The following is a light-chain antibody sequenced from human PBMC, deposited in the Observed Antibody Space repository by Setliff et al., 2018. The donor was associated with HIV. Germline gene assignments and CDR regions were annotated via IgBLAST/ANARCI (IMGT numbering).Light chain of an antibody. J-gene: IGLJ1*01. CDR3: CSYAGTYTSLYV. V-gene: IGLV2-11*01. CDR2: DVS. Sequence: QSVLTKPRSVSGSPGQSVTISFTGTASDIGNYKYVSWYQQHPEKAPKLILYDVSQRPSGVPDRFSGSKSGNTASLTISGLQAEDEGDYYCCSYAGTYTSLYVVGTGTKVTVL. CDR1: ASDIGNYKY.